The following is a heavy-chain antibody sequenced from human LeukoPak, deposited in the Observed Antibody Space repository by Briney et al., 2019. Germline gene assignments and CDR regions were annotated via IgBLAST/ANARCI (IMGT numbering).Heavy chain of an antibody. CDR3: AKAAVYSRNWTPFDD. CDR2: IYSGGST. Sequence: GGSLRLSCAASGFTVSSNYMSWVRQAPGKGLEWVSVIYSGGSTYYADSVKGRFTISRDNSKNTLFLQMNSLRADDTAIHYCAKAAVYSRNWTPFDDWGQGTLVTVSS. CDR1: GFTVSSNY. D-gene: IGHD6-13*01. V-gene: IGHV3-53*01. J-gene: IGHJ4*02.